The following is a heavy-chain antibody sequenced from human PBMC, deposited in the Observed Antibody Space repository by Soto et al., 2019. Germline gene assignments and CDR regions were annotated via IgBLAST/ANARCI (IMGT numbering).Heavy chain of an antibody. CDR2: TNPNSGYT. D-gene: IGHD4-17*01. CDR1: GYTLTSHD. Sequence: QVQLVQSGAEVKKPGASVRVSCKASGYTLTSHDINWVRQATGQGLEWMGWTNPNSGYTVYAQKFEGRVTMTRNTSIRTAYRELSRLRSEDTAVYYSARVGGDEEKYYYYHGMDVWGQGTTVPVSS. CDR3: ARVGGDEEKYYYYHGMDV. V-gene: IGHV1-8*01. J-gene: IGHJ6*02.